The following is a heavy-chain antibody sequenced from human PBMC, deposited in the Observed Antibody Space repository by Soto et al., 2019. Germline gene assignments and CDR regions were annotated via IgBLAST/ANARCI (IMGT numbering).Heavy chain of an antibody. D-gene: IGHD6-19*01. J-gene: IGHJ1*01. Sequence: GGSLRLSCEASGFNFKKFAMGWVRQAPGGGLEWVSGISCCGGSTFYADSVKGRFSLARDDSKNTLSLQLNSLRVEDTAHYYCAKADGEQWLIPHLDNWGQGTQVTVSS. CDR1: GFNFKKFA. V-gene: IGHV3-23*01. CDR3: AKADGEQWLIPHLDN. CDR2: ISCCGGST.